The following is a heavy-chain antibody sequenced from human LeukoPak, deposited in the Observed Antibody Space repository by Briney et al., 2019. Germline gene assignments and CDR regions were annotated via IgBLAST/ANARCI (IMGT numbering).Heavy chain of an antibody. V-gene: IGHV3-21*01. Sequence: GGSLRLSCAASGFTFSSYSMSWVRQAPGKGLEWASSISSSSSYIYYADSVKGRFTISRDNAKNSLYLQMNSLRAEDTAVYYCARQPGYDYYYGMDVWGKGTTVTVSS. CDR1: GFTFSSYS. CDR2: ISSSSSYI. J-gene: IGHJ6*04. CDR3: ARQPGYDYYYGMDV.